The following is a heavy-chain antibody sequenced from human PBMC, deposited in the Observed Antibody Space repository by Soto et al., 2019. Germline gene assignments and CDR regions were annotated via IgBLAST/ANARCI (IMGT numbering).Heavy chain of an antibody. V-gene: IGHV4-61*01. Sequence: SETLSLTCTVSGGSVSSGSYYWSWIRQPPGKGLEWIGYIYYSGSTNYNPSLKSRVTISVDTSKNQFSLKLSSVTAADTAVYYCERDSSPSMITFGGPLDAFDICGQGTMVTV. D-gene: IGHD3-16*01. J-gene: IGHJ3*02. CDR3: ERDSSPSMITFGGPLDAFDI. CDR2: IYYSGST. CDR1: GGSVSSGSYY.